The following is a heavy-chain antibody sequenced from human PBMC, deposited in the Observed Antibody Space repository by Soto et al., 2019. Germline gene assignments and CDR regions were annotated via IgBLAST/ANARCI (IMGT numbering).Heavy chain of an antibody. J-gene: IGHJ4*02. CDR3: ARGSNQDY. Sequence: EVQLVESGGDLVQPGGSLRLSCVASGFTFSPYWMYWVRQAPGKGLEWVATIKNDGSEKYYADAVRGRFTLSRDNTKSSFYLELGGLRAEDTGIYYCARGSNQDYWGQGTLVAVSS. CDR1: GFTFSPYW. CDR2: IKNDGSEK. V-gene: IGHV3-7*01. D-gene: IGHD2-8*01.